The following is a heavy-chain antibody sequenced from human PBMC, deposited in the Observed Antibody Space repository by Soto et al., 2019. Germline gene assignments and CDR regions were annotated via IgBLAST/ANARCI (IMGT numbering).Heavy chain of an antibody. CDR1: GGTFSSYI. Sequence: QVQLVQSGAEVKKPGSSVKVSCKASGGTFSSYIISWVRQAPGQGLEWMGRIIPILGIANYAQKFQGRVTITADQSTSTAYMELSILRSEDTAVYYCARFPQTAIVGAAYFDYWGQGTLVTVSS. CDR2: IIPILGIA. CDR3: ARFPQTAIVGAAYFDY. V-gene: IGHV1-69*02. J-gene: IGHJ4*02. D-gene: IGHD1-26*01.